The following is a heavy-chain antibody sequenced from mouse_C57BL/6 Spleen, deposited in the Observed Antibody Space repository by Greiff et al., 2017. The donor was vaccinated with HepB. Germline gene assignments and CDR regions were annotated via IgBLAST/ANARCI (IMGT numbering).Heavy chain of an antibody. V-gene: IGHV1-62-2*01. CDR2: FYPGSGSI. Sequence: VPLQQSGAELVKPGASVKLSCKASGYTFTEYTIHWVKQRSGQGLEWIGWFYPGSGSIKYNEKFKDKATLTADKSSSTVYMELSRLTSEDSAVYFCARHEELTGGPYWYFDVWGTGTTVTVAS. CDR1: GYTFTEYT. J-gene: IGHJ1*03. D-gene: IGHD4-1*01. CDR3: ARHEELTGGPYWYFDV.